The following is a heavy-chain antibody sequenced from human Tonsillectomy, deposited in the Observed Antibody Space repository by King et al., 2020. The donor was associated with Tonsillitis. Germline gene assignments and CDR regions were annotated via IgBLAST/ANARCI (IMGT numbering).Heavy chain of an antibody. CDR3: ARDPSGYSGYDPHFFDH. J-gene: IGHJ4*02. V-gene: IGHV6-1*01. D-gene: IGHD5-12*01. CDR1: GDSVSSNSAA. Sequence: VQLPQSGPGLVKPSQTLSLTCAISGDSVSSNSAAWTWIRQSPSRGLEWLGRTYYRSKWYNDYAVSVKSRITINADTSKNHFSLQLNSMTPEDTAVYYCARDPSGYSGYDPHFFDHWGQGTLVTVSS. CDR2: TYYRSKWYN.